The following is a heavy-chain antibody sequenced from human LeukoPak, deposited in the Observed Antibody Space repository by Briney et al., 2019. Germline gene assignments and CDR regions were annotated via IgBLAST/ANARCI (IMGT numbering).Heavy chain of an antibody. D-gene: IGHD5-12*01. Sequence: AGSLRLSCAASGFTVSSNYMSWVRQAPGKGLQWVSVTYSGGSTYYADSVKGRFTISRDNSKNTLYLQMNSLRAEDTAVYYCARDYSGYDLGGFDYWGQGTLVTVSS. J-gene: IGHJ4*02. V-gene: IGHV3-66*02. CDR3: ARDYSGYDLGGFDY. CDR2: TYSGGST. CDR1: GFTVSSNY.